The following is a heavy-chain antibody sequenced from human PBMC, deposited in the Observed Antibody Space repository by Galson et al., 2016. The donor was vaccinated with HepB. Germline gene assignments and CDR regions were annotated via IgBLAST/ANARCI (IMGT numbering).Heavy chain of an antibody. J-gene: IGHJ6*02. CDR2: ISFNEDKN. CDR3: ARGDYGSSFYYGMDV. Sequence: SLRLSCAASGFTFRNYGMHWVRQPPGKGLQWVAAISFNEDKNFYLDSVRGRFTVSRDRSKNTLYLQLNTLRPDDTAVYFCARGDYGSSFYYGMDVWGQGTTVTVSS. CDR1: GFTFRNYG. D-gene: IGHD4-17*01. V-gene: IGHV3-30*03.